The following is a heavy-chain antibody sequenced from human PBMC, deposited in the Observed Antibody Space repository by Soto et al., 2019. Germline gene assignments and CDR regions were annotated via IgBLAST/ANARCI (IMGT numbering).Heavy chain of an antibody. V-gene: IGHV3-9*01. CDR1: GFTFDDYV. Sequence: EVQLVESGGGLVQPGRSLRLSCAASGFTFDDYVIHWVRQAPGRGLEWVAGISWNGASIGYADSVKGRFTISRDNAKNSLHLQMNSLRSEDTALYYCANLPLYGSGFDCWGQGTLVTVSS. D-gene: IGHD3-10*01. J-gene: IGHJ4*02. CDR3: ANLPLYGSGFDC. CDR2: ISWNGASI.